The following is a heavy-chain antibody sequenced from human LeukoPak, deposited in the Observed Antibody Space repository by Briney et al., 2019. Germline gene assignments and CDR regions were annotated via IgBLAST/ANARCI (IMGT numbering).Heavy chain of an antibody. V-gene: IGHV3-11*04. CDR2: ISSSGTSI. D-gene: IGHD5-18*01. CDR1: GFTFSDYY. J-gene: IGHJ4*02. Sequence: GGSLRLFCAASGFTFSDYYMSWIRQAPGKGLEWVSYISSSGTSIDYADSVKGRFTMSRDNTKNSLYLQVNSLGAEDTAVYYCARESRDPPMVQDYFDYWGQGTLVTVSS. CDR3: ARESRDPPMVQDYFDY.